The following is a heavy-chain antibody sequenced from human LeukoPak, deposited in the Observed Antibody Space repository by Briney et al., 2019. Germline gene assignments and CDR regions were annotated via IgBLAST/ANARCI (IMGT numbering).Heavy chain of an antibody. Sequence: ESGGSLRLSCAASGFTFDDYAMHWVRQAPGKGLEWVSGISWNSGSIGYADSVKGRFTISRDNAKNSLYLQMNSLRAEDMALYYCAKGNYDFWSGLFDYWGQGTLVTVSS. CDR2: ISWNSGSI. V-gene: IGHV3-9*03. CDR1: GFTFDDYA. D-gene: IGHD3-3*01. CDR3: AKGNYDFWSGLFDY. J-gene: IGHJ4*02.